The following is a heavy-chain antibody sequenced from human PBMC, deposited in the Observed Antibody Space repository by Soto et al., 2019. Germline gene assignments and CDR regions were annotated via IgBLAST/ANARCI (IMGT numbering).Heavy chain of an antibody. J-gene: IGHJ4*02. D-gene: IGHD3-10*01. V-gene: IGHV4-59*05. CDR3: ARRGSGSYSDY. Sequence: SETLSLTCTVSGGSISSYYWSWIRQPPGKGLEWIGSIYYSGSTYYNPSLKSRVTISVDTSKNQFSLKLSSVTAADTAVYYCARRGSGSYSDYWGQGTLVTVSS. CDR2: IYYSGST. CDR1: GGSISSYY.